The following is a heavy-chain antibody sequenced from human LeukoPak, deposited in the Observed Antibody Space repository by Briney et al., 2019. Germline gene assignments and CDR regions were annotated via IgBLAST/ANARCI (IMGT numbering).Heavy chain of an antibody. J-gene: IGHJ6*03. D-gene: IGHD3-10*01. CDR3: ARGGYGHNMDV. CDR2: IKNAGIDT. CDR1: GFMFSNYY. Sequence: GGSLRLSCVGSGFMFSNYYMCWVRQAPGKGLVWVSRIKNAGIDTIYADSVKGRFTVSRDNAKNTVYLQMSSPRAEDTAVYYCARGGYGHNMDVWGEGTTVTVSS. V-gene: IGHV3-74*01.